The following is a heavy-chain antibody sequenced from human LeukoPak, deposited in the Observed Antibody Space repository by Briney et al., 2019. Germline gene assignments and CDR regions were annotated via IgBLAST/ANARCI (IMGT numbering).Heavy chain of an antibody. CDR2: ISSSSSYI. CDR3: ARDHNRYSSSSEVDY. D-gene: IGHD6-6*01. CDR1: GFTFSSYS. J-gene: IGHJ4*02. V-gene: IGHV3-21*01. Sequence: PGGSLRLSCAASGFTFSSYSMNWVRQAPGKGLEWVSSISSSSSYIYYADSVKGRFTISRDNAKNPLYLQMNSLRAEDTAVYYCARDHNRYSSSSEVDYWGQGTLVTVSS.